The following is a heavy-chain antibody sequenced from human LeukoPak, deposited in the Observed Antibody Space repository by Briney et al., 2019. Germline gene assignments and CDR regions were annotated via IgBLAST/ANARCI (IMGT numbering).Heavy chain of an antibody. J-gene: IGHJ4*02. D-gene: IGHD6-13*01. CDR1: GFTFSSYG. Sequence: GRSLRLSCAASGFTFSSYGMHWVRQAPGKGLEWVAVISYDGSNKYYADSVKGRFTISRDNSKDTLYLQMNSLRAEDTAVYYCAKDEGSSWLFDYWGQGTLVTVSS. V-gene: IGHV3-30*18. CDR3: AKDEGSSWLFDY. CDR2: ISYDGSNK.